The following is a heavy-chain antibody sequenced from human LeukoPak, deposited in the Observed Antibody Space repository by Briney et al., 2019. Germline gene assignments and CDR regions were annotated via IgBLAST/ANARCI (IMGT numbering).Heavy chain of an antibody. Sequence: PSETLSLTCTVSGGSISSSSYYWGWIRQPPGKGLEWIESIYYSGSTYYNPSLKSRVTISVDTSKNQFSLKLSSVTAADTAVYYCARETSQKGAHYMDVWGKGTTVTISS. CDR3: ARETSQKGAHYMDV. D-gene: IGHD3-16*01. J-gene: IGHJ6*03. CDR1: GGSISSSSYY. CDR2: IYYSGST. V-gene: IGHV4-39*07.